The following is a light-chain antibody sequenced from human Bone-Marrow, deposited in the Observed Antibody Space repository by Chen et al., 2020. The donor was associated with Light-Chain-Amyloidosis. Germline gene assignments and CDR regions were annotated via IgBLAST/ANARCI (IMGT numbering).Light chain of an antibody. CDR3: QSYHGISQGV. J-gene: IGLJ3*02. CDR2: EAD. V-gene: IGLV6-57*01. Sequence: NYMLTQLHTVSESLGKTAILPCTRSSGRIATNYVQWYQQRPGSSPTTVIDEADQRPSGVPDRFSGSIDRSSDSASLTLSGLKTEDEADYYCQSYHGISQGVFGVGTKLTVL. CDR1: SGRIATNY.